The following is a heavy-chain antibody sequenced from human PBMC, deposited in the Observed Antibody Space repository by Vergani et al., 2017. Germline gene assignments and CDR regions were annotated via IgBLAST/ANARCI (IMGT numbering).Heavy chain of an antibody. J-gene: IGHJ5*02. Sequence: VQLVESGGGLVQPGGSLRLSCAASGFTFSSYAMSWIRQPPGKGLQWIGYIYYSGSTNYNTSLKSRVTISVDTSKNQLSLKLSSVTAADTAVYYCARERYSSSSDVGLGWFDPWGQGTLVTVSS. CDR3: ARERYSSSSDVGLGWFDP. V-gene: IGHV4-59*01. CDR1: GFTFSSYA. D-gene: IGHD6-6*01. CDR2: IYYSGST.